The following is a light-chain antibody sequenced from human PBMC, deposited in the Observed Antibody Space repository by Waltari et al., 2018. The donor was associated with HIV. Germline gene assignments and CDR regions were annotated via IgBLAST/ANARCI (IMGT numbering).Light chain of an antibody. CDR1: SSDIGGYNY. J-gene: IGLJ1*01. V-gene: IGLV2-14*03. CDR2: DVS. CDR3: SSYTSSSTLGV. Sequence: QSALTQPASVSGSPGQSITISCTGTSSDIGGYNYVSWYQQHPGKAPKLTISDVSHRPSGVSNRCSGSNAGNTDSLTISGRQAEDEAEYYCSSYTSSSTLGVFGSGTKVTVL.